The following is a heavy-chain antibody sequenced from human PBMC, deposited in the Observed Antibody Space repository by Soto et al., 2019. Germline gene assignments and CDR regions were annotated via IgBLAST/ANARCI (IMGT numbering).Heavy chain of an antibody. CDR1: GYTFTSYG. D-gene: IGHD3-22*01. Sequence: ASVKVSCKASGYTFTSYGISWVRQAPGQGLEWMGWISVYNGNTNYAQKLQGRVTMTTDTSTSTAYMELRSLRSDDTTVYYCARGGGTYDSSGYYDYWGQGTLVTVSS. J-gene: IGHJ4*02. V-gene: IGHV1-18*01. CDR2: ISVYNGNT. CDR3: ARGGGTYDSSGYYDY.